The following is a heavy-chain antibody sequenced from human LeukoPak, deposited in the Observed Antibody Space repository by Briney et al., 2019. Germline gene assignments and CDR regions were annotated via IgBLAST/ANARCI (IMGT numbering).Heavy chain of an antibody. Sequence: PSETLSLTCAVYGGSFSGYYWSWIRQPPGKGLEWIGEINHSGSTNYNPSLKSRVTISVDTSKNQFSLKLSSVTAADTAVYYCARPITMVRGARDVWGKGTTVTISS. CDR2: INHSGST. CDR1: GGSFSGYY. V-gene: IGHV4-34*01. CDR3: ARPITMVRGARDV. J-gene: IGHJ6*04. D-gene: IGHD3-10*01.